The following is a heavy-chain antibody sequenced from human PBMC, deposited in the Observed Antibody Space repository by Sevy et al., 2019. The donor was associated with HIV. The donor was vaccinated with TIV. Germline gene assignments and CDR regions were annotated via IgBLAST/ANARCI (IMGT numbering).Heavy chain of an antibody. J-gene: IGHJ4*02. V-gene: IGHV1-18*01. Sequence: ASEKVSCKASGYTFTSYGISWVRQAPGQGLEWMGWISAYNGNTNYAQKLQGRVTMTTDTSTSTAYMELRSLRSDDTAVYYCARDVAVELELRSPDYWGQGTLVTVSS. CDR1: GYTFTSYG. CDR3: ARDVAVELELRSPDY. CDR2: ISAYNGNT. D-gene: IGHD1-7*01.